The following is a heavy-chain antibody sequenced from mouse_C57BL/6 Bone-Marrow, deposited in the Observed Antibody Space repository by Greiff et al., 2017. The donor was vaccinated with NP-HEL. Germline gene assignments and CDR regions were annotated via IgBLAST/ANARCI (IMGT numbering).Heavy chain of an antibody. CDR2: IYPRSGNT. CDR3: ARYWAYYAMDY. Sequence: VQLQQSGAELAMPGASVKLSCKASGYTFTSYGISWVKQRTGQGLEWIGEIYPRSGNTYYNEKFKGKATLTADKSSSTAYMELRSLTSEDSAVYFCARYWAYYAMDYWGQGTSVTVSS. V-gene: IGHV1-81*01. D-gene: IGHD4-1*01. J-gene: IGHJ4*01. CDR1: GYTFTSYG.